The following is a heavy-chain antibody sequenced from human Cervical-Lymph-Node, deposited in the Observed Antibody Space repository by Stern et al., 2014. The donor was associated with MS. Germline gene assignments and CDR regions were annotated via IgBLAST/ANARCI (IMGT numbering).Heavy chain of an antibody. CDR1: GFSLSSRGVH. V-gene: IGHV2-5*02. CDR3: VHRRTYSYMSGSFVFDF. J-gene: IGHJ4*02. CDR2: IYWDNDK. D-gene: IGHD3-10*01. Sequence: ESGPALVKPTQTLTLTCTFSGFSLSSRGVHVGWVRQPPRKALEWLELIYWDNDKRYSPSLNHRLTITKDTSKNQVVLTMTNVDPVDTGTYFCVHRRTYSYMSGSFVFDFWGQGTLVSVSS.